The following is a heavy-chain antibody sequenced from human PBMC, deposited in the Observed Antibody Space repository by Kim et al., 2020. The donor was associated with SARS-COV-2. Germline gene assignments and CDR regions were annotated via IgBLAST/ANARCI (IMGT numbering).Heavy chain of an antibody. D-gene: IGHD3-10*01. CDR1: GFTFSSYE. Sequence: GGSLRLSCAASGFTFSSYEMNWVRQAPGKGLEWVAYINRGGSALFSADSVQGRFTMSRDNARKSLYLQLNILRPEDTAVYYCVRESKHGETYWYFDFWGR. J-gene: IGHJ2*01. CDR3: VRESKHGETYWYFDF. V-gene: IGHV3-48*03. CDR2: INRGGSAL.